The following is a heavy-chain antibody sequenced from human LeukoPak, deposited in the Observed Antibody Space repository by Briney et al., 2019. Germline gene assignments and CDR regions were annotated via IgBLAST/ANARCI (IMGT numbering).Heavy chain of an antibody. Sequence: PSETLTLTCTVSGGSISTYYWSWIRQSPGKGLEWIGSIYYSGSTNYNPSLKSRVSISVDTSKNQFSLELSSVTAADTAVYYCAVNSTKHTLHMGDQGTMVTVSS. CDR3: AVNSTKHTLHM. V-gene: IGHV4-59*08. CDR1: GGSISTYY. CDR2: IYYSGST. J-gene: IGHJ3*01. D-gene: IGHD5/OR15-5a*01.